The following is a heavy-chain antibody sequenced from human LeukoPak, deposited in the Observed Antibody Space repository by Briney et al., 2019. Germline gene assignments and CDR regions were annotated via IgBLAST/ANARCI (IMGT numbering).Heavy chain of an antibody. Sequence: GGSLRLSCAASGFTFSSYSMNWVRQAPGKGLEWVSSISSSSLYIYYADSVKGRFTISRDNAKNSLYLQMNSLRAEDTAVYYCAKDMVNYYMDVWGKGTTVTISS. D-gene: IGHD3-10*01. CDR2: ISSSSLYI. CDR3: AKDMVNYYMDV. CDR1: GFTFSSYS. V-gene: IGHV3-21*01. J-gene: IGHJ6*03.